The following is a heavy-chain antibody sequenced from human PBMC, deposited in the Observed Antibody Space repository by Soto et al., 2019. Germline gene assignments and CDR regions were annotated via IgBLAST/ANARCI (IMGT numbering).Heavy chain of an antibody. D-gene: IGHD1-1*01. CDR1: GFTFSSYG. J-gene: IGHJ4*02. Sequence: QVQLVESGGGVVQPGRSLRLSCAASGFTFSSYGMHWVRQAPGKGLVWVASISYDGINKYYANSVKGRFTISRDKSKNPLYQQMNSLVAEDTAVYYCAKSMYNWNDGFFDYWGQGTLVTVSS. CDR2: ISYDGINK. V-gene: IGHV3-30*18. CDR3: AKSMYNWNDGFFDY.